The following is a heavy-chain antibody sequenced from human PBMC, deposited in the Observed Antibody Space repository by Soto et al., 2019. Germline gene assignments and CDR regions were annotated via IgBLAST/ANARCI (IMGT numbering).Heavy chain of an antibody. Sequence: ASVKVSCKASGYTFTSYAMHWVRQAPGQGLEWMGWISAYNGNTNYAQKLQGRVTMTTDTSTSTAYMELRSLRFDDTAVYYCARESDSGWYLDYWGQGTLVTV. J-gene: IGHJ4*02. D-gene: IGHD6-19*01. CDR3: ARESDSGWYLDY. CDR1: GYTFTSYA. CDR2: ISAYNGNT. V-gene: IGHV1-18*01.